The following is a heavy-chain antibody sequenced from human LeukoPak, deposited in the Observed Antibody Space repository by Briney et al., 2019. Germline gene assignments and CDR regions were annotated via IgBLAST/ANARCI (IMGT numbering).Heavy chain of an antibody. CDR2: IYTSGST. D-gene: IGHD3-3*01. Sequence: SETLSLTCTVSGGSISSYYWSWIRQPAGKGLEWIGRIYTSGSTNYNPSLKSRVTMSVDTSKNQFSLKLSSVTAADTAVYYCARGPHYDFWSGYNNWFDPWGQGTLVTVSS. J-gene: IGHJ5*02. CDR1: GGSISSYY. V-gene: IGHV4-4*07. CDR3: ARGPHYDFWSGYNNWFDP.